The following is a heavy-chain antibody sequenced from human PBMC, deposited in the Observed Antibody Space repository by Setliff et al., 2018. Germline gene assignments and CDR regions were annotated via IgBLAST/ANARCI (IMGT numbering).Heavy chain of an antibody. V-gene: IGHV4-31*03. Sequence: PSETLSLTCTVSGGSISSGGYYWSWIRQYPGKGLEWIGYIYYSGNTYYNPSLKSRVTISVDTSKNQFSLKLSSVTAADTAVYYCARVPRFTDTRNAFDIWGQGTMVTVSS. CDR2: IYYSGNT. J-gene: IGHJ3*02. D-gene: IGHD5-18*01. CDR1: GGSISSGGYY. CDR3: ARVPRFTDTRNAFDI.